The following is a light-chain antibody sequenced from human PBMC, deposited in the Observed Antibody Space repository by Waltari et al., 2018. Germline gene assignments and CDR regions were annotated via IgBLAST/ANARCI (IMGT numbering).Light chain of an antibody. CDR3: CSYAGTYTYV. CDR2: DVS. V-gene: IGLV2-11*01. Sequence: QSALTQPRSVSGSPGQSVTISCTGTSSDVGGYNYVSWYQQSPGKAPTLMIFDVSKRPCGGPDRFSGSTSGNTASLTISGLQAEDEADYYCCSYAGTYTYVFGTGTKVTVL. J-gene: IGLJ1*01. CDR1: SSDVGGYNY.